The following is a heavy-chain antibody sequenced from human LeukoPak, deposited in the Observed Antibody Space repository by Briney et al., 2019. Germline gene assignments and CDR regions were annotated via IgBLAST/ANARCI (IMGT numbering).Heavy chain of an antibody. V-gene: IGHV4-59*01. J-gene: IGHJ6*02. Sequence: SETLSITCTVSGGSISSYYWSWIRQPPGKGLEWIGYIYYSGSTNYNPSLKSRVTISVDTSKNQFSLKLSSVTAADTAVYYCARDHRIAVAGIYYYYGMDVWGQGTTVTVSS. CDR1: GGSISSYY. CDR2: IYYSGST. D-gene: IGHD6-19*01. CDR3: ARDHRIAVAGIYYYYGMDV.